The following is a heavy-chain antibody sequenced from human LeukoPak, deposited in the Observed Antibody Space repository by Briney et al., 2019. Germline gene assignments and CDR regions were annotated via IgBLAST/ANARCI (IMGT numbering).Heavy chain of an antibody. CDR3: ARYDDSTGYDAFDI. CDR2: IYYSGST. CDR1: GGSISSYY. Sequence: KPSETLSLTCTVSGGSISSYYWSWIRQPPGKGLEWIGYIYYSGSTNYNPSLKSRVTISVDTSKNQFSLKLSSVTAADTAVYYCARYDDSTGYDAFDIWGQGTMVSVSS. V-gene: IGHV4-59*08. J-gene: IGHJ3*02. D-gene: IGHD3-22*01.